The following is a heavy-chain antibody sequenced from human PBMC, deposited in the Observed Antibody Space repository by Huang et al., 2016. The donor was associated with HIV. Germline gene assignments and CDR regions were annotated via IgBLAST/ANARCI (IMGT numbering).Heavy chain of an antibody. CDR1: GFTFSSDA. V-gene: IGHV3-23*01. Sequence: EVQLLESGGGLVQPGGSLRLSCAASGFTFSSDAMSWVRQAPGKGLAWVASITGRGSSPYYADSVKGRFTISRDNSKNTLYLQMNSLRAEDTAIYYCAKADSGAAAGSLVDYWGQGTLVTVSS. CDR2: ITGRGSSP. J-gene: IGHJ4*02. D-gene: IGHD6-13*01. CDR3: AKADSGAAAGSLVDY.